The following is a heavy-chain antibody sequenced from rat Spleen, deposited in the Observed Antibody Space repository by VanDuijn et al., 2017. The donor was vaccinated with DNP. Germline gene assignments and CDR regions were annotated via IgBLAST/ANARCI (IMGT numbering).Heavy chain of an antibody. Sequence: EVQLVESGGGLVQPGRSLKLSCAASGFTFSGYYMAWVRQAPKKGLEWVASISATGGSTSYRDSVKGRFTISRDNARSTLYLQMDSLGSEDTATYYGTTDFERGYWGQGTLVTVSS. CDR1: GFTFSGYY. V-gene: IGHV5-20*01. J-gene: IGHJ3*01. D-gene: IGHD1-11*01. CDR2: ISATGGST. CDR3: TTDFERGY.